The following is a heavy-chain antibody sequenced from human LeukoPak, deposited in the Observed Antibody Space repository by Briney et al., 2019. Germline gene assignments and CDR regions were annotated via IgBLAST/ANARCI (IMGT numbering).Heavy chain of an antibody. D-gene: IGHD3-22*01. CDR1: GFTFSSYA. J-gene: IGHJ4*02. V-gene: IGHV3-23*01. CDR3: AKDWAGSDRRYYFDY. Sequence: GGSLRLSCAASGFTFSSYAMGWVRQALGKGLEWVSVISGSGGSTYYADSVKGRFTISRDNSQNTLYLQMNSLRAEDSAVYYCAKDWAGSDRRYYFDYWGQGTLVTVSS. CDR2: ISGSGGST.